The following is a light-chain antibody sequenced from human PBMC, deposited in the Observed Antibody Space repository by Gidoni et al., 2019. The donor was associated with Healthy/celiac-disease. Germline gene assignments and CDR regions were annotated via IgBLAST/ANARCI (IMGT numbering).Light chain of an antibody. J-gene: IGKJ3*01. CDR1: QSVSSN. Sequence: PGERATLSCRASQSVSSNLAWYQQKPGQAPRLLIYGASTRATGIPARFSGSGSGTEFTLTISSLQSEDFAVYYCQQYNNWPFTFGPGTKVDIK. CDR2: GAS. CDR3: QQYNNWPFT. V-gene: IGKV3-15*01.